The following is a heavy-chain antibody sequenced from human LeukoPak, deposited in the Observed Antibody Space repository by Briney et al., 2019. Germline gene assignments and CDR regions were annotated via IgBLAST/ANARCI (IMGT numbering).Heavy chain of an antibody. CDR3: ARESGAVVPAAMHYYYGMDV. CDR1: GFTFDDYA. Sequence: PGRSLRLSCAASGFTFDDYAMHWVRQAPGKGLEWVSGISWNSGSIGYADSVKGRFTISRDNAKNSLYLQMNSLRAEDTAVYYCARESGAVVPAAMHYYYGMDVWGKGTTVTVSS. V-gene: IGHV3-9*01. CDR2: ISWNSGSI. J-gene: IGHJ6*04. D-gene: IGHD2-2*01.